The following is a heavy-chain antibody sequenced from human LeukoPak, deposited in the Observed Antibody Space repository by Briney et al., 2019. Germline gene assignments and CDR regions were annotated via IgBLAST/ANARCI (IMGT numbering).Heavy chain of an antibody. Sequence: SGTLSLTCAVTGGSISNNWWTWVRQPPGKGLEWIGYIYHSGSTYYNPSLRSRVTISVDRSKNQFSLKLSSVTAADTAVYYCARVWGGSYFDYWGQGTLVTFSS. CDR2: IYHSGST. CDR3: ARVWGGSYFDY. V-gene: IGHV4-4*02. CDR1: GGSISNNW. J-gene: IGHJ4*02. D-gene: IGHD1-26*01.